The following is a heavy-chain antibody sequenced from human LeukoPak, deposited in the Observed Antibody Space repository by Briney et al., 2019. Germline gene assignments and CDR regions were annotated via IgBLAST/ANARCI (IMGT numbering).Heavy chain of an antibody. CDR1: GFTFSSYA. D-gene: IGHD3-22*01. V-gene: IGHV3-30-3*02. CDR3: AKRDTSGYYYFEY. Sequence: GGSLRLSCAASGFTFSSYAMHWVRQAPGKGLEWVAVISYDGSNKYYADSVKGRFTISRDNSKNTLYLQMNSLRAEDTAVYYCAKRDTSGYYYFEYWGQGTLVTVSS. CDR2: ISYDGSNK. J-gene: IGHJ4*02.